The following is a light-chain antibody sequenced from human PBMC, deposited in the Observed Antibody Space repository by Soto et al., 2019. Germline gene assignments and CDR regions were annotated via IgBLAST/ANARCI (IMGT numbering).Light chain of an antibody. J-gene: IGKJ1*01. V-gene: IGKV1-6*01. Sequence: QMTQSPYSLCASVGEKIIITCRASRDVGSDVSWYQQKPGQAPTLLIYAASNLYTGVPSPFRGSRSTTEFTLTISSLHPEDFASYYCLQDYGKSWTFGQGTKVDIK. CDR2: AAS. CDR3: LQDYGKSWT. CDR1: RDVGSD.